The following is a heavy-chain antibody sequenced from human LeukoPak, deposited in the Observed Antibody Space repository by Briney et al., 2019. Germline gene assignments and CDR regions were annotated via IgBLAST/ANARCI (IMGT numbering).Heavy chain of an antibody. J-gene: IGHJ6*02. CDR3: ARVGYYYDSSGYYSSGYYGMDV. Sequence: SSETLSLTCTVSGGSISSYYWSWIRQPARKGLEWIGRIYTSGSTNYNPSLKSRVTMSVDTSKNQFSLKLSSVTAADTAVYYCARVGYYYDSSGYYSSGYYGMDVWGQGTTVTVSS. D-gene: IGHD3-22*01. CDR2: IYTSGST. V-gene: IGHV4-4*07. CDR1: GGSISSYY.